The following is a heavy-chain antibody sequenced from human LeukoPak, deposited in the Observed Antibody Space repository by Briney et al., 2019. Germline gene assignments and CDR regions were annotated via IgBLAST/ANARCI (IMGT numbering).Heavy chain of an antibody. CDR3: ARGASVVAGNDNAFDI. CDR2: ISTSSSYI. V-gene: IGHV3-21*01. Sequence: GGSLRLSCAASGFTFSSYSMNWVRQAPGKGLEWVSSISTSSSYIYCADSVKGRFTISRDNARNSLYLQMNSLRAEDTAVYYCARGASVVAGNDNAFDIWGQGTMVTVSS. J-gene: IGHJ3*02. D-gene: IGHD6-19*01. CDR1: GFTFSSYS.